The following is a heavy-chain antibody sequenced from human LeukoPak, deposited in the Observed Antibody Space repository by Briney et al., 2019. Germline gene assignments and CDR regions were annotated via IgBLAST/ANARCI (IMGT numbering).Heavy chain of an antibody. CDR3: ARDHFGSLDS. J-gene: IGHJ4*02. V-gene: IGHV4-61*01. Sequence: PSETLSLTCTVSGGSIRSSYYYWGWIRQSPGKGLEWIGYDYCGGNTNYDPSLKRRVTISVDTSKNQFSLTLTSVTAADTAVYFCARDHFGSLDSWGQGILVTASS. CDR1: GGSIRSSYYY. CDR2: DYCGGNT. D-gene: IGHD3-10*01.